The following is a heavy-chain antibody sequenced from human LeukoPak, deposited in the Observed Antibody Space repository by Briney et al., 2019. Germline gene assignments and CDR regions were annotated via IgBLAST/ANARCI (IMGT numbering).Heavy chain of an antibody. CDR2: ISGSSSAI. D-gene: IGHD3-22*01. J-gene: IGHJ4*02. CDR3: ARGTTSSGSYYFDY. V-gene: IGHV3-48*04. Sequence: GGSLRLSCAASGSTFSSFSVNWVRQAPGKGLEWVSYISGSSSAIHYAGSVKGRFTISRDNAKNSLYLQMNSLRAEDTAVYYCARGTTSSGSYYFDYWGQGTLVTVSS. CDR1: GSTFSSFS.